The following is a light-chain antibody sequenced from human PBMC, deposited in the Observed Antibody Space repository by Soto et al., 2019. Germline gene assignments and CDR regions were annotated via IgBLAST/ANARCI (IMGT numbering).Light chain of an antibody. V-gene: IGLV2-14*01. CDR1: SSDVGYSDH. CDR3: SSYTSSSTLVI. J-gene: IGLJ2*01. CDR2: HVS. Sequence: QSVLTQPASVSGSPGQSITISCTGTSSDVGYSDHVSWYQQHPGKAPKLMIYHVSYRPSGVSNRFSGSKSGNTASLTISGLQAEDKADYYCSSYTSSSTLVIFGGGTKLTVL.